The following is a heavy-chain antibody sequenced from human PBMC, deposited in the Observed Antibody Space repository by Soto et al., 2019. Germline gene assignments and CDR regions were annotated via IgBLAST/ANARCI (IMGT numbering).Heavy chain of an antibody. J-gene: IGHJ5*02. CDR3: TTLRLDP. D-gene: IGHD3-9*01. Sequence: QVQLVQSGSEVKKPGASVKVSCQASGYTFTAFYMNWVRQAPGQGLEWMGWVNPNTGFTKYAQKFQGRVTMTRDTSINTAYMELSGLTSDDTAVYYCTTLRLDPWGQGTLVTVSS. CDR1: GYTFTAFY. V-gene: IGHV1-2*02. CDR2: VNPNTGFT.